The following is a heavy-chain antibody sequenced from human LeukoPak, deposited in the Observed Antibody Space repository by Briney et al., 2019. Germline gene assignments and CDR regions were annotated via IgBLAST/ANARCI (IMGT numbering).Heavy chain of an antibody. CDR2: IDVSGRSI. V-gene: IGHV3-48*03. J-gene: IGHJ4*02. Sequence: GGSLRLSCAASGFTFSSSGMHWVRQAPGKGLEWVSYIDVSGRSIYYADSVKGRFTISGDNAKNSLYLQMSRLRAEDTAVYYCARDSSTSAAFDYWGQGTLVTVSS. CDR1: GFTFSSSG. D-gene: IGHD6-13*01. CDR3: ARDSSTSAAFDY.